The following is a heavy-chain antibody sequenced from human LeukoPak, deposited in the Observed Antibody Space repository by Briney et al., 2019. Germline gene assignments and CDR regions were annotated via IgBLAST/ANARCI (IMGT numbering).Heavy chain of an antibody. J-gene: IGHJ4*02. CDR1: GFTFSRHW. Sequence: GGSLRLSCAASGFTFSRHWMHWVRQAPGKGLVWISRINSDASDTNYADFAKGRFTISRDNAKNTVYLQINSLRDEDTAVYYCARICSSTDCLIPDWGQGTLVTVSS. CDR3: ARICSSTDCLIPD. V-gene: IGHV3-74*01. D-gene: IGHD2-2*01. CDR2: INSDASDT.